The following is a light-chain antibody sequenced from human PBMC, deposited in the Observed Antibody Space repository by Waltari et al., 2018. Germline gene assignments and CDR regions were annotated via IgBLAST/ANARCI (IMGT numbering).Light chain of an antibody. CDR2: SNN. CDR3: AAWDDSLVV. J-gene: IGLJ2*01. Sequence: QSVLTQPPSASGTPGPRVTISCSGSSPNIGRNTVNWYQQLPGTAPKLLIYSNNQRPSGVPDRFSGSKSGTSASLAISGLQSEDEADYYCAAWDDSLVVFGGGTKLTVL. V-gene: IGLV1-44*01. CDR1: SPNIGRNT.